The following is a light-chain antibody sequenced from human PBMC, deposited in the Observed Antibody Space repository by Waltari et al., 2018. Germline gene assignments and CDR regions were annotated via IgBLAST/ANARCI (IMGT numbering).Light chain of an antibody. CDR3: SSHTTRSTWV. Sequence: QSALTQPASVSGSPGQSIPISCPRPPDDLGFSDVPSWYQQHLGKAPNLIIYDFRERPSGVSNRFSGSKSGNTASLTISGLQADDEADYYCSSHTTRSTWVFGGGTKLTVL. CDR1: PDDLGFSDV. CDR2: DFR. V-gene: IGLV2-14*03. J-gene: IGLJ3*02.